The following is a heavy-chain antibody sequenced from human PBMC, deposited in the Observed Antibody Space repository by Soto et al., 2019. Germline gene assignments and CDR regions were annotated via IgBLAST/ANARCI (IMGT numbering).Heavy chain of an antibody. CDR2: IIPIFGTA. CDR3: ASGAYCGGDCYSSGTEYFQH. CDR1: GGTFSSYA. D-gene: IGHD2-21*02. V-gene: IGHV1-69*01. Sequence: QVQLVQSGAEVKKPGSSVKVSCKASGGTFSSYAISWVRQAPGQGLEWMGGIIPIFGTANYAQKFQGRVTITADESTSTAYMELSSLRSEDTAVYYCASGAYCGGDCYSSGTEYFQHWGQGTLVTVSS. J-gene: IGHJ1*01.